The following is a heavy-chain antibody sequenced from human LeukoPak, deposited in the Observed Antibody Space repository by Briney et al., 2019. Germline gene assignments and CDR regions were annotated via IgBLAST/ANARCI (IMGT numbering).Heavy chain of an antibody. CDR2: INPNSGGT. CDR1: GYTFTSYD. Sequence: ASVKVSCKASGYTFTSYDINWVRQATGQGLEWMGWINPNSGGTNYAQKFQGRVTMTRDTSISTAYMELSRLRSDDTAVYYCARVTGYSSGWYGNDAFDIWGQGTMVTVSS. J-gene: IGHJ3*02. V-gene: IGHV1-2*02. D-gene: IGHD6-19*01. CDR3: ARVTGYSSGWYGNDAFDI.